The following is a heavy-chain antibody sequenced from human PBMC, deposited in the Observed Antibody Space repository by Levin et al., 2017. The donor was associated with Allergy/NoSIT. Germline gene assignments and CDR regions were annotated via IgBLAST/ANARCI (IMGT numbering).Heavy chain of an antibody. CDR2: IWYDGSNK. CDR1: GFTFSSYG. CDR3: ARDGVAAVGTTYYYYYYMDV. Sequence: GGSLRLSCAASGFTFSSYGMHWVRQAPGKGLEWVAVIWYDGSNKYYADSVKGRFTISRDNSKNTLYLQMNSLRAEDTAVYYCARDGVAAVGTTYYYYYYMDVWGKGTTVTVSS. V-gene: IGHV3-33*01. J-gene: IGHJ6*03. D-gene: IGHD6-13*01.